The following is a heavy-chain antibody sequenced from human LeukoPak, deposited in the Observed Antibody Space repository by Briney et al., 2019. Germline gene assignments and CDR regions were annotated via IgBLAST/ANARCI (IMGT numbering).Heavy chain of an antibody. CDR2: IYPGDSDT. CDR3: ARRSRYCSGGSCYRTYYFDY. V-gene: IGHV5-51*01. J-gene: IGHJ4*02. Sequence: KRGESLKISCKGSGYSFTTYWIGWVRQMPGKGLEWMGIIYPGDSDTRYSPSFQGQVTMSADKSISTAYLQWSSLKASDTAMYYCARRSRYCSGGSCYRTYYFDYWGQGTLVTVSS. CDR1: GYSFTTYW. D-gene: IGHD2-15*01.